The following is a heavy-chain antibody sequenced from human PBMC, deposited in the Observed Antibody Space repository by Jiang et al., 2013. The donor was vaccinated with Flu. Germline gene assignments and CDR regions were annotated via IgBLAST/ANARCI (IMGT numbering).Heavy chain of an antibody. J-gene: IGHJ5*02. CDR2: IYHTGAT. Sequence: GSGLVKPSETLSLTCNVSDYSISSGYYWGWIRRPPGKGLEWIGSIYHTGATQYNPSLQSRVTISVDTSKNHFSLILTSVTAADTAIYYCAKDGGQYVTSWGQFNRFDPWGRGILVTVSS. CDR1: DYSISSGYY. CDR3: AKDGGQYVTSWGQFNRFDP. V-gene: IGHV4-38-2*02. D-gene: IGHD2-2*01.